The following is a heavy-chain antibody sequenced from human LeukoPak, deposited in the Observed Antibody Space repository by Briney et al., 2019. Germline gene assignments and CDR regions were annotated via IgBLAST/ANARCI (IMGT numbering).Heavy chain of an antibody. V-gene: IGHV4-31*03. CDR1: GASISSSTYY. J-gene: IGHJ5*02. CDR3: ARYSSGPNWFDP. D-gene: IGHD6-19*01. CDR2: IYYSGST. Sequence: PSETLSLTCTVSGASISSSTYYWSWIRQHPGKGLEWIGYIYYSGSTYYNPSLKSRVTISVDTSKNQFSLKLSSVTAADTAVYYCARYSSGPNWFDPWGQGTLVTVSS.